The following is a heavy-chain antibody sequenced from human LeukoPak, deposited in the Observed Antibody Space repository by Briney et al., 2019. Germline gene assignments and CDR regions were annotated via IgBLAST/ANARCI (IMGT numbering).Heavy chain of an antibody. J-gene: IGHJ4*02. Sequence: GASVRVSCRASGYSFTSYFMHWVRQAPGQGLGWMGLINVNVGITNYAQRFQGRVTMTRDTSTAPVYMELSGLTSEDTAVYYCAKDRAAVVPYYFDSWGRGTLVTVSS. D-gene: IGHD6-13*01. CDR3: AKDRAAVVPYYFDS. CDR2: INVNVGIT. CDR1: GYSFTSYF. V-gene: IGHV1-46*01.